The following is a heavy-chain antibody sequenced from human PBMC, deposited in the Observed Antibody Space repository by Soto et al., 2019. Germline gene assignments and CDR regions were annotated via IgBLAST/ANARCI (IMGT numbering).Heavy chain of an antibody. CDR3: ARRYSSGWPKDY. J-gene: IGHJ4*02. D-gene: IGHD6-19*01. CDR2: ISAYNGNT. Sequence: QVQLVQSGAEVKKPGASVKVSCKASGYTFTSYGISWVRQAPGQGVEWMGRISAYNGNTNYAQKLLGRVSMTTVTSARTACIELRSLRFDGTAVYCCARRYSSGWPKDYWGQGTLVSVSS. CDR1: GYTFTSYG. V-gene: IGHV1-18*01.